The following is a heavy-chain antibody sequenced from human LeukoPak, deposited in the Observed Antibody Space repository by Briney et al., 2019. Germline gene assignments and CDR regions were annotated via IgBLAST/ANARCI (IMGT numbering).Heavy chain of an antibody. CDR2: ISSSSSYI. CDR3: ARGEGSGSYLGNI. V-gene: IGHV3-21*01. J-gene: IGHJ6*02. CDR1: GFTFSSYS. D-gene: IGHD3-10*01. Sequence: PGGSLRLSCAASGFTFSSYSMNWVRQAPGEGLEWVSSISSSSSYIYYADSVKGRFTISRDNAKNSLYLQMNSLRAEDTAVYYCARGEGSGSYLGNIWGQGTTVTVSS.